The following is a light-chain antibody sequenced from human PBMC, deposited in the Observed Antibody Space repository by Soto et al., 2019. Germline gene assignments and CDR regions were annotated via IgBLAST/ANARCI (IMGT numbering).Light chain of an antibody. CDR1: TSNIGTYT. V-gene: IGLV1-44*01. Sequence: QSVLSQPPSTSGTPGQRVTISCSGSTSNIGTYTVSWYQQYHATAPTLLIYGSDRRPSGVPDRRSASKSGTSASLSTGGLHSEDEDHYYCAAWYDSLDGPTFGGGTKVTVL. CDR3: AAWYDSLDGPT. CDR2: GSD. J-gene: IGLJ2*01.